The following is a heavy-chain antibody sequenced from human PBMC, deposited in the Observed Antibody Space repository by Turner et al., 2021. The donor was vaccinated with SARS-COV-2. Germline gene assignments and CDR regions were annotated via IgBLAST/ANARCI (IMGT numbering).Heavy chain of an antibody. CDR3: ARDLGGTSSLGGYFDY. CDR2: IYSGGST. CDR1: GFTVSSNY. V-gene: IGHV3-66*02. Sequence: EVQLVESGGGLVQPGGSLRPSFAASGFTVSSNYMNWVRQAPGKGLEWVLVIYSGGSTNYADSVKGRFNISRDNSKNTLYLQMNSLRAEDTALYYCARDLGGTSSLGGYFDYWGQGTLVTVSS. D-gene: IGHD2-2*01. J-gene: IGHJ4*02.